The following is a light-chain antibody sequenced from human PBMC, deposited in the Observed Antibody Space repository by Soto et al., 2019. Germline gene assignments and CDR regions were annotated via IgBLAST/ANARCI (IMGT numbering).Light chain of an antibody. Sequence: EIVMTQSPATLSVSPGESATLSCRASQSISGNLAWYQQKPGLSPRLLIYHTSTRATGVPARFSGSGSGTEFSLTISSLQSEDSAVYYCQRYNSYFLLTFGGGTKVEIK. CDR3: QRYNSYFLLT. J-gene: IGKJ4*01. V-gene: IGKV3-15*01. CDR1: QSISGN. CDR2: HTS.